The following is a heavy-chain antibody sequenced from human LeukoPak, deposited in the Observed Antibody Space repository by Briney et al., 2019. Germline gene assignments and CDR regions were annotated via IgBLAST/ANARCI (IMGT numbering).Heavy chain of an antibody. V-gene: IGHV4-34*01. J-gene: IGHJ5*02. D-gene: IGHD3-22*01. CDR2: INHSGST. CDR3: ARRATASYYYDSSGYGFDP. CDR1: GGSFSGYY. Sequence: KPSETLSLTCAVYGGSFSGYYWSWLRQPPGKGLEWIGEINHSGSTNYNPSLKSRVTISVDTSKNQFSLKLTSVTAADKAVYYCARRATASYYYDSSGYGFDPWGQGTLVTVSS.